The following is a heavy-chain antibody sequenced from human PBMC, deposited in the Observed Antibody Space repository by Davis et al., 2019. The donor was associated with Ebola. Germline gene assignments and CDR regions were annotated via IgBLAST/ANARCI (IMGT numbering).Heavy chain of an antibody. D-gene: IGHD3-22*01. CDR2: IYPGDSDT. CDR1: GYSFTSYW. J-gene: IGHJ4*02. V-gene: IGHV5-51*01. Sequence: GESLKISCKGSGYSFTSYWIGWVRQMPGKGLEWMGIIYPGDSDTTYSPSFQGQVTISADKSISTAYLQWSSLKASDTAMYYCARQERSYVSSGYYSTAAYYFDYWGQGTLVTVSS. CDR3: ARQERSYVSSGYYSTAAYYFDY.